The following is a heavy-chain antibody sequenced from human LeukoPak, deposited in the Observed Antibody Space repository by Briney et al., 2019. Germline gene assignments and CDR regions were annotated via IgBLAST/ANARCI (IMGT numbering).Heavy chain of an antibody. Sequence: PGGSLRLSCAASGFTFSSYSMNWVRQPPGKGREWVSSISAISTYIYSADSVKGRFSISRDNAKNSLFLQMNSLRAEDTALYYCARDRSTNSYAEYFFDYWGQGTLVTVSS. CDR1: GFTFSSYS. J-gene: IGHJ4*02. CDR3: ARDRSTNSYAEYFFDY. D-gene: IGHD5-18*01. V-gene: IGHV3-21*01. CDR2: ISAISTYI.